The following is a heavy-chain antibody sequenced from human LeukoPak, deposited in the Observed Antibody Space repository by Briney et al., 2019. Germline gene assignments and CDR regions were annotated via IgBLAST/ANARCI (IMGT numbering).Heavy chain of an antibody. CDR3: ARDGYCRGSSCPFQH. J-gene: IGHJ1*01. Sequence: ASVKVFCKASGYTFIAYYMFWVRRAPGQGLEWTGWINPNSGATGHAQKFQGRVTMTRDTSISTSYMEVTGLRSDDTAVYFCARDGYCRGSSCPFQHWGQGTMVTVSS. V-gene: IGHV1-2*02. CDR2: INPNSGAT. D-gene: IGHD2-2*03. CDR1: GYTFIAYY.